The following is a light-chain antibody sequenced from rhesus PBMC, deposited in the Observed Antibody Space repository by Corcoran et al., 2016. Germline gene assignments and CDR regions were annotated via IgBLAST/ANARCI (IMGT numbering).Light chain of an antibody. CDR2: YES. CDR1: QGINNY. CDR3: QQYNNSPFT. V-gene: IGKV1-66*01. J-gene: IGKJ3*01. Sequence: DIQMTQSPSSLSASVGDRVTITCRASQGINNYLSWYQQKPGKASKPLIYYESSLETGVPSRLSGSRSGTDYTLTISSLQPEDIATYYCQQYNNSPFTFGPGTKLDIK.